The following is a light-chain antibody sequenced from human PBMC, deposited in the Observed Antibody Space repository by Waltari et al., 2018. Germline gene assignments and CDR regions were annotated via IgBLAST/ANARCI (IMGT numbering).Light chain of an antibody. CDR1: SSDVGGYNY. CDR3: SSYAGSNNLV. V-gene: IGLV2-8*01. J-gene: IGLJ2*01. CDR2: EVS. Sequence: QSALTQPPSASGSPGQSVTISCTGTSSDVGGYNYVSWYQQHPGKAPKLMIYEVSTRPSGVPDRFSGSKSGNTASLTVSGLQAEDDADYYCSSYAGSNNLVFGGGTKLTVL.